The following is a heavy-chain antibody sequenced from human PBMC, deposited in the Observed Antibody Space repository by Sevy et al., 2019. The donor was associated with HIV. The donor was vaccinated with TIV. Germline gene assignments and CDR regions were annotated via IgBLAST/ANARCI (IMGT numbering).Heavy chain of an antibody. V-gene: IGHV3-30*04. CDR3: AGAGPSLFLEWLLSYGMDV. D-gene: IGHD3-3*01. CDR2: ISYDGSNK. Sequence: GGSLRLSCAASGFTFSSYAMHWVRQAPGKGLEWVAVISYDGSNKYYADSVKGRFTISRDNSKNTLYLQMNSLRAEDTAVYYCAGAGPSLFLEWLLSYGMDVWGQGTTVTVSS. J-gene: IGHJ6*02. CDR1: GFTFSSYA.